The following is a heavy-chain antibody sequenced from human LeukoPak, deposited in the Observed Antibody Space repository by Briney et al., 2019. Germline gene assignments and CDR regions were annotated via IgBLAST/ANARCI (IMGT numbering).Heavy chain of an antibody. V-gene: IGHV1-18*01. CDR3: ARRSYYDSSGYYEEGYYFDY. Sequence: GASVKVSCKASGYTFTSYGISWVRQAPGQGLEWMGWISAYNGNTNYAQKFQGRVTITADESTSTAYMELSSLRSEDTAVYYCARRSYYDSSGYYEEGYYFDYWGQGTLVTVSS. CDR2: ISAYNGNT. CDR1: GYTFTSYG. D-gene: IGHD3-22*01. J-gene: IGHJ4*02.